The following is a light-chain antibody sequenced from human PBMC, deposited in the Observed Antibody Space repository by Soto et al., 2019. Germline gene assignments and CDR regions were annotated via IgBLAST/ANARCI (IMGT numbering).Light chain of an antibody. V-gene: IGKV1-5*01. CDR3: QQYNNFWT. CDR2: DAS. Sequence: DIQMIQSPSTLSASVGDRVTITCRASQSLSSWLAWYQQKPGKAPRLLIYDASYLERGVPSRFSGSGSGTEFTLTISDLQPDDLATYYCQQYNNFWTFGPGTKVEI. J-gene: IGKJ1*01. CDR1: QSLSSW.